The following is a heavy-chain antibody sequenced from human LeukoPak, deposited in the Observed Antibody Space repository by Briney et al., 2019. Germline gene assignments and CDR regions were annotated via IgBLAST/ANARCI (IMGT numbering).Heavy chain of an antibody. CDR2: INPNSGGT. CDR3: ARPQNYYDSSGYQAY. D-gene: IGHD3-22*01. J-gene: IGHJ4*02. V-gene: IGHV1-2*02. Sequence: ASVKVSCKASGYTFTGYYMHWVRQAPGQGLEWMGWINPNSGGTNYAQKFQGGVTMTRDTSISTAYMELSRLRSDDTAVYYCARPQNYYDSSGYQAYWGQGTLVTVSS. CDR1: GYTFTGYY.